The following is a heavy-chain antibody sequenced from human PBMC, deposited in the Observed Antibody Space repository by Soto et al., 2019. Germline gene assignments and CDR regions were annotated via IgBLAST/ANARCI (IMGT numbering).Heavy chain of an antibody. CDR3: ARDPGYCSGGRCYFPFDY. CDR2: ISSSSSTI. J-gene: IGHJ4*02. Sequence: GGSLRLSCAASGFTFSSYSMNWVRQAPGKGLEWVSYISSSSSTIYYADSVKGRFTISRDNAKNSLYLQMNSLRDEDTAVYYCARDPGYCSGGRCYFPFDYWGQGTLVTVSS. V-gene: IGHV3-48*02. D-gene: IGHD2-15*01. CDR1: GFTFSSYS.